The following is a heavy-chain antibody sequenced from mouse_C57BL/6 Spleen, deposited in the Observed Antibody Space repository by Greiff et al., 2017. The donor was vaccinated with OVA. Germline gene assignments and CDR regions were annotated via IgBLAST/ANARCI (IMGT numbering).Heavy chain of an antibody. V-gene: IGHV1-18*01. J-gene: IGHJ2*01. Sequence: VQLQQSGPELVKPGASVKIPCKASGYTFTDYNMDWVKQSHGKSLEWIGDINPNNGGTIYNQKFKGKATLTVDKSSSTAYMELRSLTSEDTAVYYCARRGETAQATYYFDYWGQGTTLTVSS. CDR1: GYTFTDYN. CDR2: INPNNGGT. D-gene: IGHD3-2*02. CDR3: ARRGETAQATYYFDY.